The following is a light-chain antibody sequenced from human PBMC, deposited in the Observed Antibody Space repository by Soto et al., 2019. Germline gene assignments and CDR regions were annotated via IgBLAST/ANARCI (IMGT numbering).Light chain of an antibody. V-gene: IGKV2-30*02. Sequence: DVVMTQSPLSLPVTLGQPASISCRSSQGLVHSDGYTYLNWFLQRPGQSPRRLIHRVSARDSGDPDRISGSGAGTDFTLIISRVEADDVGVYYCMQGTHWPPTFGPGTKVDI. CDR3: MQGTHWPPT. J-gene: IGKJ3*01. CDR2: RVS. CDR1: QGLVHSDGYTY.